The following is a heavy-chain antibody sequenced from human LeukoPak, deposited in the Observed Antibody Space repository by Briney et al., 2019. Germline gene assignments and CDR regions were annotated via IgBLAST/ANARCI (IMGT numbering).Heavy chain of an antibody. J-gene: IGHJ6*03. D-gene: IGHD6-13*01. V-gene: IGHV3-73*01. CDR3: TRARRTLAAAGNFDYYMDV. Sequence: GGSLRLSCAASGFTFSGSAMHWVRQASGKGLEWVGRIRSKANSYATAYAASVKGRSTISRDDSKNTAYLQMNSLKTEDTAVYYCTRARRTLAAAGNFDYYMDVWGKGTTVTVSS. CDR2: IRSKANSYAT. CDR1: GFTFSGSA.